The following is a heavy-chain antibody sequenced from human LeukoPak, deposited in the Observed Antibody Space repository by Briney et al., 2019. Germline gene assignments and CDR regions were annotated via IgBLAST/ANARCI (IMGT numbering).Heavy chain of an antibody. J-gene: IGHJ5*02. CDR2: MNPKSGST. D-gene: IGHD2-15*01. Sequence: GASVKVSCKASGYTFISYDINWVRQAPGQGLEWMGWMNPKSGSTGYAKKFQGRVTMTRNTSISTAYTELTSLGSEDTALYYCAREVAWLDPWGQGTLVTVSS. CDR3: AREVAWLDP. CDR1: GYTFISYD. V-gene: IGHV1-8*01.